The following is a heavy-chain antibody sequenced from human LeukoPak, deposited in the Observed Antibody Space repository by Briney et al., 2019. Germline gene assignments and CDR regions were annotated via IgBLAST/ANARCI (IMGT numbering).Heavy chain of an antibody. CDR3: ARTRTGFNVVDY. D-gene: IGHD3/OR15-3a*01. Sequence: GGSLRLSCAASGFTVSNNFMSWVRQAPGKGLEWVSVIYDGGYARYAASVKGRFIISRDSSKNTLYPQMNSLRAEDTAVYYCARTRTGFNVVDYWGQGTLVTVSS. CDR2: IYDGGYA. V-gene: IGHV3-53*01. J-gene: IGHJ4*02. CDR1: GFTVSNNF.